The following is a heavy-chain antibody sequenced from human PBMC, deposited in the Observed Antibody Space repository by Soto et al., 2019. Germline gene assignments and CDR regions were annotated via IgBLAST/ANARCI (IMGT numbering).Heavy chain of an antibody. V-gene: IGHV3-21*01. D-gene: IGHD3-10*01. CDR3: ASSCITMVRGVIHAFDI. J-gene: IGHJ3*02. CDR2: ISSSSSYI. Sequence: EVQLVESGGGLVKPGGSLRLSCAASGFTFSSYSMNWVRQAPGKGLEWVSSISSSSSYIYYADSVKGRFTISRDNAKNSLYLQMNSLRAEDTAVYYCASSCITMVRGVIHAFDIWGQGTMVTVSS. CDR1: GFTFSSYS.